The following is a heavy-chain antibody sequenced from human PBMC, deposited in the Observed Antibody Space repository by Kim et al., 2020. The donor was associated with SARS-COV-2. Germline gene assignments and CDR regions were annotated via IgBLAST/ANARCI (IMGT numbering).Heavy chain of an antibody. J-gene: IGHJ6*02. D-gene: IGHD3-22*01. CDR1: GFTFSSYS. V-gene: IGHV3-21*01. CDR3: GRGGGYDSMDV. CDR2: ISSKSSYK. Sequence: GGSLRLSCAASGFTFSSYSMNWVRQAPGKGLEWVSSISSKSSYKYYADSVKGRFTISRDNAENSLYLQMNSLRAEDTAVYYCGRGGGYDSMDVWGQGTA.